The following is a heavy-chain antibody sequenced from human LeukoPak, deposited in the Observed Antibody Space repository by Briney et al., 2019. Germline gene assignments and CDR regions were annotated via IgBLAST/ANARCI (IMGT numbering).Heavy chain of an antibody. CDR1: GFTFSTYA. V-gene: IGHV3-64*04. CDR2: ISRNGGRT. Sequence: PGGSLRLSCSASGFTFSTYAMHWVRQAPGKGLEYVSAISRNGGRTYYADSVKGRFTISRDNAKNSLYLQMNSLRDEDTAVYYCARDWGYYDSSGLDVWGQGTTVTVSS. D-gene: IGHD3-22*01. CDR3: ARDWGYYDSSGLDV. J-gene: IGHJ6*02.